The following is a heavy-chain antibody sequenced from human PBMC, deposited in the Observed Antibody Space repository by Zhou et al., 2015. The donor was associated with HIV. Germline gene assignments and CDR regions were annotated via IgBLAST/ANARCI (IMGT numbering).Heavy chain of an antibody. Sequence: QVQLVQSGAEVKKPGSSVKVSCKASGGTFSSYAISWVRQAPGQGLEWMGGIIPIFGTANYAQKFQGRVTITADKSTSTAYMELSSLRSEDTAVYYCTGKQNYYYDSSGLRADAFDIWGQGTMVTVSS. V-gene: IGHV1-69*06. CDR1: GGTFSSYA. J-gene: IGHJ3*02. CDR3: TGKQNYYYDSSGLRADAFDI. D-gene: IGHD3-22*01. CDR2: IIPIFGTA.